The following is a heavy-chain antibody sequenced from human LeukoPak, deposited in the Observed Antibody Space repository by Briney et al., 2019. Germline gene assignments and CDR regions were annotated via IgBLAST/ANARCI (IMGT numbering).Heavy chain of an antibody. Sequence: SETLSLTCTVSGGSISSYYWSWIRQPPGKGLEWIGYIYYSGSTNYNPSLKSRVTISVDTSKNQFSLKLSSVTAADTAVYYCARVLRYYDSSGYYYYYYGMDVWGQGTTVTVSS. D-gene: IGHD3-22*01. CDR3: ARVLRYYDSSGYYYYYYGMDV. J-gene: IGHJ6*02. CDR1: GGSISSYY. V-gene: IGHV4-59*01. CDR2: IYYSGST.